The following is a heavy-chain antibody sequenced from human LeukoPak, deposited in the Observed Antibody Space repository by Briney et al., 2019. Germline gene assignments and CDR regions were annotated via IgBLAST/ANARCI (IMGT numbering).Heavy chain of an antibody. CDR1: GYIFINYA. V-gene: IGHV1-3*01. Sequence: PEASVKVSCKASGYIFINYAIHWVRQAPGQRLEWMGWINGGNGYTKYSQNFQGRVTITRDTSACTAYMELSSLRSEDTAVYYCARDQSEDIRVDFDYWGQGTLVTVSS. CDR3: ARDQSEDIRVDFDY. D-gene: IGHD2-15*01. J-gene: IGHJ4*02. CDR2: INGGNGYT.